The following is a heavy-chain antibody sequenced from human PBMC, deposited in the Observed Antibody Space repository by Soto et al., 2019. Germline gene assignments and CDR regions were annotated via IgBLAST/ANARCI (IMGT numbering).Heavy chain of an antibody. CDR1: GFTFSSYG. CDR2: IWYDGSNK. Sequence: GGSLRLSCAASGFTFSSYGMHWVRQAPGKGLEWVAVIWYDGSNKYYADSVKGRFTISRDNSKNTLYLQMNSLRAEDTAVYYCARGSLLYDSSGYSNWGQGTLVTVSS. J-gene: IGHJ4*02. D-gene: IGHD3-22*01. CDR3: ARGSLLYDSSGYSN. V-gene: IGHV3-33*01.